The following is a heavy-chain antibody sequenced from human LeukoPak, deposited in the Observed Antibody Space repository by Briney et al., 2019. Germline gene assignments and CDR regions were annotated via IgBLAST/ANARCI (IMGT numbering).Heavy chain of an antibody. CDR3: ARFNDWDGTPDY. CDR1: GYTFSSSYG. J-gene: IGHJ4*02. CDR2: ISGYTGNT. V-gene: IGHV1-18*01. D-gene: IGHD1-1*01. Sequence: SVKVSCKAFGYTFSSSYGISWVRQAPAQGLEWMGWISGYTGNTNYGQKVQGRVTMTTDTSTSTAYMELTSLRSDDTAVYYCARFNDWDGTPDYWGQGTLVTVSS.